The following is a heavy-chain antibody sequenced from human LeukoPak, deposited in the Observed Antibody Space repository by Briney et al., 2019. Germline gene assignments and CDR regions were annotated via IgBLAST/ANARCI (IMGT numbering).Heavy chain of an antibody. CDR3: ARGLIQLWVYFDY. D-gene: IGHD5-18*01. J-gene: IGHJ4*02. CDR1: GYSISSGYF. CDR2: FYHSGIT. V-gene: IGHV4-38-2*02. Sequence: SETLSLTCTVSGYSISSGYFWGWIRQPPGKGLEWIGSFYHSGITYYNPSLKSRVTISVDTSKNQFSLKLSSVTAADTAVYYCARGLIQLWVYFDYWGQGTLVTVSS.